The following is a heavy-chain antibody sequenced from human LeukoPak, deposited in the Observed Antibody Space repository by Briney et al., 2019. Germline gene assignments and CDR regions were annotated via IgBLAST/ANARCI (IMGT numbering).Heavy chain of an antibody. CDR3: VRLRRNSDTSGFYYYYDF. V-gene: IGHV3-21*01. Sequence: GGSLRLSCVASGYTFSSYSINWVRQAPGKGLEWASSISVRSNYIYYADSVRGRFSISRDDARDSLYLQMNSLRAEDTAVYYCVRLRRNSDTSGFYYYYDFWGQGTLVTVSP. D-gene: IGHD3-22*01. J-gene: IGHJ4*02. CDR2: ISVRSNYI. CDR1: GYTFSSYS.